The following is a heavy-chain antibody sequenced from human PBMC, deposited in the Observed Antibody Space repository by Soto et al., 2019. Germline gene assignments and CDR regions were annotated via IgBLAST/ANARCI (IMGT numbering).Heavy chain of an antibody. CDR2: IYYSGST. Sequence: SETLSLTCTVSGGSISSYYWSWIRQPPGKGLEWIGYIYYSGSTNYNPSLKSRVTISVDTSKNQFSLKLSSVTAADTAVYYCARDLGTARRYYYMDVWGKGTTVTVSS. CDR1: GGSISSYY. D-gene: IGHD1-1*01. V-gene: IGHV4-59*01. J-gene: IGHJ6*03. CDR3: ARDLGTARRYYYMDV.